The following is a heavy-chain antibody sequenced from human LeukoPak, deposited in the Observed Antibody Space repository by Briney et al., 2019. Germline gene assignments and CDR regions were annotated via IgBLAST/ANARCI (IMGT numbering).Heavy chain of an antibody. D-gene: IGHD3-22*01. V-gene: IGHV3-30*18. Sequence: GGSLRLSCAASGFTFSSYGMHWVRQAPGKGLEWVAVISYDGSNKYYADSVKGRFTISRDNSKNTLYLQMNSLRAEDTAVYYCAKDCIAYYDSSGPLDYWGQGTLVTVSS. CDR3: AKDCIAYYDSSGPLDY. CDR1: GFTFSSYG. CDR2: ISYDGSNK. J-gene: IGHJ4*02.